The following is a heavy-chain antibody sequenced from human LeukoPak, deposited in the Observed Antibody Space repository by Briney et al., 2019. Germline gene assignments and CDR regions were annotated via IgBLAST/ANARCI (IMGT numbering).Heavy chain of an antibody. J-gene: IGHJ4*02. Sequence: GRSLRLSCAASGFTFNTYGMHWVRQAPGKGLEWVAVIASDGRDKKYADSVKGRFTITRDNSKSTLYLQVNSLRAEDTAVYYCAKDGPRAAPHNYLAYGGKEPLATVPS. CDR1: GFTFNTYG. CDR3: AKDGPRAAPHNYLAY. D-gene: IGHD6-13*01. CDR2: IASDGRDK. V-gene: IGHV3-30*18.